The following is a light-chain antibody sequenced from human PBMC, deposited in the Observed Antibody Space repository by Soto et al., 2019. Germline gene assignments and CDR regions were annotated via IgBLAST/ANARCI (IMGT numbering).Light chain of an antibody. J-gene: IGKJ2*01. Sequence: VIWMTQSPSFLSAIRGDRVTISCRMSQDIGHYLAWYRQKPGKAPELLIYDTSRLQTGAPSRFSGSGSGTYFTLTISSLQSEDFATYYGQQYYTFPLYTFGQGTKLEI. CDR1: QDIGHY. V-gene: IGKV1D-8*01. CDR2: DTS. CDR3: QQYYTFPLYT.